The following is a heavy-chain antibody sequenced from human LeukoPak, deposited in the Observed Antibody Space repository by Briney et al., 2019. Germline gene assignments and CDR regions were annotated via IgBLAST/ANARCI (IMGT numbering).Heavy chain of an antibody. D-gene: IGHD5/OR15-5a*01. CDR2: IYPGDSGS. V-gene: IGHV5-51*01. CDR1: GYSFTSYW. Sequence: GESLKISCKGSGYSFTSYWIGWVRQMPGKGLEWMGIIYPGDSGSRYSPSFRAQVTISADKSINTAYLQWSSLKASDTAMYYCARAGVYDEYYFNYWGQGTLVTVSS. J-gene: IGHJ4*02. CDR3: ARAGVYDEYYFNY.